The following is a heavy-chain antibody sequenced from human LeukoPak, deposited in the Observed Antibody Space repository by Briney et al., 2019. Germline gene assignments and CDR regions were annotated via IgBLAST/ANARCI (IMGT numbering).Heavy chain of an antibody. CDR1: GFTVSSNY. CDR3: ARERGNDYYDSSGPATY. CDR2: IYSGGST. D-gene: IGHD3-22*01. Sequence: PGGSLRLSCAASGFTVSSNYMSWVRQAPGKGLEWVSVIYSGGSTYYADSVKGRFTISRDNAKNSLYLQMNSLRAEDTAVYYCARERGNDYYDSSGPATYWGQGTLVTVSS. V-gene: IGHV3-66*01. J-gene: IGHJ4*02.